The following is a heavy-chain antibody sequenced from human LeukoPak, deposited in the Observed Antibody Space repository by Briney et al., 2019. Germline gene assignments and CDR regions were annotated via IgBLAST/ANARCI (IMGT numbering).Heavy chain of an antibody. CDR1: GFTFSGYY. CDR2: ISSSGSTT. J-gene: IGHJ4*02. D-gene: IGHD6-19*01. Sequence: GGSLRLSCAASGFTFSGYYMSWIRQAPGKGLEWVSYISSSGSTTYYADSVKGRFTISRDNAKNSLYLQMNSLRAEDTAVYYCARDLEAVAGYFDYRGQGTLVTVSS. CDR3: ARDLEAVAGYFDY. V-gene: IGHV3-11*01.